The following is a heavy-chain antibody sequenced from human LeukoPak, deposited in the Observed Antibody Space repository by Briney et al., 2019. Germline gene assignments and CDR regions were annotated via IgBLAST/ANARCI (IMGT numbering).Heavy chain of an antibody. J-gene: IGHJ4*02. Sequence: GGSLRLSCAVSGFTLGSYWMHWVRQAPGQGLAWVSRVNTDGSSTTYADSVKGRFTISRDNSKNTLYLQMNSLRAEDTAVYYCAAAVDDYWGQGTLVTVSS. CDR3: AAAVDDY. D-gene: IGHD6-13*01. CDR1: GFTLGSYW. V-gene: IGHV3-74*01. CDR2: VNTDGSST.